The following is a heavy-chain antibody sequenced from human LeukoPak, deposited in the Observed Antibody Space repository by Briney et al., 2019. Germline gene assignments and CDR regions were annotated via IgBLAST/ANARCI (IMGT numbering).Heavy chain of an antibody. J-gene: IGHJ4*02. D-gene: IGHD3-22*01. CDR1: GYSFTDYY. V-gene: IGHV1-2*02. CDR3: ARDPTLYYYDSSGAEGDY. CDR2: INPNSGGT. Sequence: ASVKVSCKASGYSFTDYYMHWVRQAPGQGLEWMGWINPNSGGTNYAQKFQGRVTMTRDTSISTAYMELSRLRSDDTAVYYCARDPTLYYYDSSGAEGDYWGQGTLVTVSS.